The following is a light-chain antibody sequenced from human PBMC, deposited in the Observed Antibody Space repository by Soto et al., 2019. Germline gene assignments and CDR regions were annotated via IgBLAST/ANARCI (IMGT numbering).Light chain of an antibody. CDR1: SSDVGSFNY. Sequence: QSALTQPASVSGFPGQSITISCTGTSSDVGSFNYVSWYQQHPGKAPKLMLYDVDNWPPGVSYRFSGSKSGNTASLTISGLQAEDEADYYCSSYSTSSTLEVFGGGTKLTVL. V-gene: IGLV2-14*03. CDR3: SSYSTSSTLEV. J-gene: IGLJ2*01. CDR2: DVD.